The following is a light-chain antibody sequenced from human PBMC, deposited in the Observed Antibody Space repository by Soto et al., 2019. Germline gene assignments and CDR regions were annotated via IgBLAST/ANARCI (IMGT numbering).Light chain of an antibody. J-gene: IGLJ2*01. Sequence: QSVVTQPHSASGTPGQGVTISCSGSSSNIGVNTVNWYQQLPGTAPKLLIYSNNLRPSGVPDRFSGSKSGTSASLAISGLQSEDEADYHCASWDDSLNGVVFGGGTKVTVL. CDR3: ASWDDSLNGVV. CDR1: SSNIGVNT. CDR2: SNN. V-gene: IGLV1-44*01.